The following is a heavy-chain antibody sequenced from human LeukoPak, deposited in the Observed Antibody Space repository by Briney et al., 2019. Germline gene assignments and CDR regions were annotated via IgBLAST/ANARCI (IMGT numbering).Heavy chain of an antibody. Sequence: GGSLRLSCAASGFTFSSYGMHWVRQAPGKGLEWVAVIWYDGSNKYYADSVKGRFTISRDNAKNSLYLQMNSLRAEDTAVYYCARSRNYDFWSGYYYYYYGMDVWGQGTTVTVSS. J-gene: IGHJ6*02. CDR2: IWYDGSNK. V-gene: IGHV3-33*01. D-gene: IGHD3-3*01. CDR1: GFTFSSYG. CDR3: ARSRNYDFWSGYYYYYYGMDV.